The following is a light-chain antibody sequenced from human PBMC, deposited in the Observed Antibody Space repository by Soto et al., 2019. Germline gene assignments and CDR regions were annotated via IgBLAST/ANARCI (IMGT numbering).Light chain of an antibody. CDR3: ASYVNKNISFV. J-gene: IGLJ1*01. CDR2: DVS. Sequence: QSALTQPASVSGSPGQSITISCTGTSSDVGGYNFVSWYQHHAGKAPKVIMFDVSHRPSGVSNRFSGSRSDNTASLTISGLLAEDEADYYCASYVNKNISFVFGSGTKVTVL. V-gene: IGLV2-14*01. CDR1: SSDVGGYNF.